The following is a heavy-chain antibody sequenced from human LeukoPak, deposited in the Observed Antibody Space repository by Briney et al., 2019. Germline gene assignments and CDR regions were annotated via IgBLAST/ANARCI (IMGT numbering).Heavy chain of an antibody. CDR2: ISSSSLTI. CDR3: ARVTGTTSVVMDS. CDR1: GFPFSSYS. D-gene: IGHD1-7*01. V-gene: IGHV3-48*01. Sequence: GGSLRLSCKASGFPFSSYSMNWVRQAPGKGLEWLSYISSSSLTIYYPDSVKGRFTVSRDNGENSLFLQMDSLRVEDTAIYYCARVTGTTSVVMDSWGQGTLVTVSS. J-gene: IGHJ5*02.